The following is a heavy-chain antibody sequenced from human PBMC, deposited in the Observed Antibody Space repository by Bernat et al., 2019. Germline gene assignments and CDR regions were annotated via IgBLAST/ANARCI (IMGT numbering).Heavy chain of an antibody. V-gene: IGHV3-7*04. D-gene: IGHD3-3*01. CDR2: IKQDGSEK. J-gene: IGHJ6*03. CDR1: GFTFSTYW. Sequence: EVQLVESGGGLVQSGGSLRLSCAASGFTFSTYWMSWVRQAPGKGLEWVANIKQDGSEKYDVASVKGRFTISRDNAKNSLNLQMNRLRAEATAVYYCARDLGLYDFWSGDYYYMDVWGKGTTVTVSS. CDR3: ARDLGLYDFWSGDYYYMDV.